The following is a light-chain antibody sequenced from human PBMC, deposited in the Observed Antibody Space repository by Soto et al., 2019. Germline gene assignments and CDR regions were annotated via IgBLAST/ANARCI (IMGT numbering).Light chain of an antibody. V-gene: IGKV1-39*01. CDR1: QNIARY. CDR2: AAS. CDR3: QQSYSVPQT. Sequence: DFRMTQSPSSLSASVGDRVTITCRASQNIARYVNWYQQKPGKAPKLLIHAASNLESGVPSRFSGRGSGTDFTLTITSLRPEDFATYYCQQSYSVPQTFGQGTKVDIK. J-gene: IGKJ1*01.